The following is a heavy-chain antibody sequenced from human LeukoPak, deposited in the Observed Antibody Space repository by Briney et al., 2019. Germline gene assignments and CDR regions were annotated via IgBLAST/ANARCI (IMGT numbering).Heavy chain of an antibody. CDR1: GGSISSYH. V-gene: IGHV4-59*01. Sequence: SETLSLTCTVSGGSISSYHWSWIRQPPGKGLEWIGYIYYSGSTNYNPSLKSRVTISVDTSKNQFSLKLSSVTAADTAVYYCARASGSYSPRFDPWGQGTLVTVSS. CDR3: ARASGSYSPRFDP. J-gene: IGHJ5*02. D-gene: IGHD1-26*01. CDR2: IYYSGST.